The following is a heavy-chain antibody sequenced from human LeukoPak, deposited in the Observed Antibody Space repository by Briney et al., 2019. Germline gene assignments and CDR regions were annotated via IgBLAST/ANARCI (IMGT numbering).Heavy chain of an antibody. V-gene: IGHV3-7*01. CDR2: INPDGNEK. J-gene: IGHJ4*02. CDR1: GLTFTDFW. D-gene: IGHD6-13*01. CDR3: SGRDSSRSPRAY. Sequence: GGSLRLSCAASGLTFTDFWMNWVRLAPGRGLEWLANINPDGNEKYYVDSVKGRCAMSRDNAKNEVYLEMNSLRAEDTGVYYCSGRDSSRSPRAYWGQGTLVSVSS.